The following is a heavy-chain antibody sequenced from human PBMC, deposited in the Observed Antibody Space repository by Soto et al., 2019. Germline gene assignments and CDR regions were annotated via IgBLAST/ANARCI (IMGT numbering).Heavy chain of an antibody. CDR2: IYYSGST. Sequence: PSETLSLTCTVSGGSISSGGYYWSWIRQHPGKGLEWIGYIYYSGSTYYNPSLKSRVTISVDTSKNQFSLKLSSVTAADTAVYYCARGCGGDCYSISGFDYWGQGTLVTVSS. CDR3: ARGCGGDCYSISGFDY. CDR1: GGSISSGGYY. J-gene: IGHJ4*02. V-gene: IGHV4-31*03. D-gene: IGHD2-21*01.